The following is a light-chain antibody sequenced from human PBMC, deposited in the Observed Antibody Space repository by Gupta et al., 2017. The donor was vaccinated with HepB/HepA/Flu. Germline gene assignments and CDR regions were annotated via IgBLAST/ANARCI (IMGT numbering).Light chain of an antibody. CDR1: QSVSSN. CDR2: GAS. V-gene: IGKV3-15*01. J-gene: IGKJ4*01. Sequence: IVMTQSLATLSVSPGERATLSCRASQSVSSNLAWYQQKPGQAPRLLIYGASTRATGIPARFSGSGSGTEFTLTISSLQSEDFAVYYCQHYKDWPLTFGGGTKVEIK. CDR3: QHYKDWPLT.